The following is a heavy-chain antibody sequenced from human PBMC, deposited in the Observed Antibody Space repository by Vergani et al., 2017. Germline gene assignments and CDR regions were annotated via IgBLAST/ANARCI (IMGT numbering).Heavy chain of an antibody. D-gene: IGHD2-2*01. V-gene: IGHV4-39*01. CDR3: AGHVVTAASLRPHWFDR. Sequence: QLQLQESGPGLVKPSETLSLTCTVLGGSISSSSYYWGWIRQPPGKGLEWIGRIYYSESTYYNPSLKSRITISVDTSKNQFSLKLSSVTAADAAVYYCAGHVVTAASLRPHWFDRGDEGTLVTVSS. CDR2: IYYSEST. CDR1: GGSISSSSYY. J-gene: IGHJ5*02.